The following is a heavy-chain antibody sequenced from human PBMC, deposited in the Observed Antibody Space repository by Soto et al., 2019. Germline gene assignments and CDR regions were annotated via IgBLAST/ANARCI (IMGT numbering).Heavy chain of an antibody. V-gene: IGHV3-23*01. J-gene: IGHJ4*02. CDR1: GFTFSSYA. D-gene: IGHD3-10*01. Sequence: HPGGSLRLSCAASGFTFSSYAMSWVRQAPGKGLEWVSAISGSGGSTYYADSVKGRFTISRDNSKNTLYLQMNSLRAEDTAVYYCAKDALRFGDSWDLQFDYWGQGTLVTVSS. CDR2: ISGSGGST. CDR3: AKDALRFGDSWDLQFDY.